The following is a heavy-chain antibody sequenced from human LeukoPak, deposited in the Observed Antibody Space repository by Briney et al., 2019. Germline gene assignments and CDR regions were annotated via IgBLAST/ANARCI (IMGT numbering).Heavy chain of an antibody. V-gene: IGHV4-59*08. CDR3: ARGTDYYGSGSPYYGMDV. J-gene: IGHJ6*02. Sequence: SETLSLTCSVSGGSISTYYWSWIRQPPGKGLEWIGYIYYSGSTYYNPSLKSRVTISVDTSKNQFSLKLSSVTAADTAVYYCARGTDYYGSGSPYYGMDVWGQGTTVTVSS. CDR2: IYYSGST. D-gene: IGHD3-10*01. CDR1: GGSISTYY.